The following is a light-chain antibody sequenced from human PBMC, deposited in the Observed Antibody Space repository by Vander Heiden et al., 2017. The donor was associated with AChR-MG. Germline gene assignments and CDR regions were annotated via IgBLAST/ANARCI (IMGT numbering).Light chain of an antibody. CDR3: QQYNNWPLT. Sequence: EIVMTQSPATRSVSPGERATLSCRASQSVSSSLARYQQKSGQAPRLLSYGASTRATGITARFSGSGSGTEFTLTISSLQSEDFAVYYCQQYNNWPLTFGGGTKLEIK. J-gene: IGKJ4*01. CDR1: QSVSSS. V-gene: IGKV3-15*01. CDR2: GAS.